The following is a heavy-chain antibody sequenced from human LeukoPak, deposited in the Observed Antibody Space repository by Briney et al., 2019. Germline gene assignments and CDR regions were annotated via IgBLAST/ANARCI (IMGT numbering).Heavy chain of an antibody. Sequence: GGSLRLSCAASGFTFDDYAVHWVRHAPGKGLEWVSGISWNSGSIGYADSVKGRFIISRDNSKNTLYLRMNSLRAEDTAVYYCARGRSGVVIFRVDHGMDVWGQGTTVTVSS. CDR3: ARGRSGVVIFRVDHGMDV. J-gene: IGHJ6*02. D-gene: IGHD3-3*01. CDR2: ISWNSGSI. CDR1: GFTFDDYA. V-gene: IGHV3-9*01.